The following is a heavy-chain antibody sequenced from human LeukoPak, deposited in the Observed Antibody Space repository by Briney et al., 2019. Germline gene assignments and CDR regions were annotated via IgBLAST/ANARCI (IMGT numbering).Heavy chain of an antibody. CDR2: INPSSSSI. Sequence: GGSLRLSCVGSGLTFSTYSMNWVRQAPGMGLEWISHINPSSSSIHYADSVKGRFTISRDNAKNSLYLQMNNLRAEDTAVYYCAREDSSSWFYYYYYYYMDVWGKGTTVTVSS. J-gene: IGHJ6*03. V-gene: IGHV3-48*01. D-gene: IGHD6-13*01. CDR3: AREDSSSWFYYYYYYYMDV. CDR1: GLTFSTYS.